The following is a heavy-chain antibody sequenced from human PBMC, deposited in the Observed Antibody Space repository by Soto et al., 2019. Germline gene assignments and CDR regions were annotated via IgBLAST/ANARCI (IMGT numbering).Heavy chain of an antibody. D-gene: IGHD3-22*01. J-gene: IGHJ4*02. V-gene: IGHV3-23*01. CDR1: GFTFSSYA. Sequence: GGSLRLSCAASGFTFSSYAMSWVRQAPGKGLEWVSAISGSGGSTYYADSVKGRFTISRDNSKNTLYLQMNSLRAEDTALYYCAKHGSSGYYYFDYWGQGALVTVSS. CDR3: AKHGSSGYYYFDY. CDR2: ISGSGGST.